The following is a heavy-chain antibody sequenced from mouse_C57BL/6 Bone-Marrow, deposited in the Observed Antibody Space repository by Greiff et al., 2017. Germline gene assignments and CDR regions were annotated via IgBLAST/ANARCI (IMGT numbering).Heavy chain of an antibody. Sequence: VQLQQSGGDLVKPGGSLKLSCAASGFTFSSYGMSWVRQTPDKRLEWVATISSGGSYTYYPDSVKGRFTISRDNAKNTLYLQMSSLKSEDTAMYYCARRPRYYAMDYWGQGTSVTVSS. CDR1: GFTFSSYG. V-gene: IGHV5-6*01. CDR2: ISSGGSYT. CDR3: ARRPRYYAMDY. J-gene: IGHJ4*01.